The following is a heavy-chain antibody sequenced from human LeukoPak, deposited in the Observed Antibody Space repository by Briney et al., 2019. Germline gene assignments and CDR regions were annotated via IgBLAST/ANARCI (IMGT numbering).Heavy chain of an antibody. V-gene: IGHV3-23*01. J-gene: IGHJ4*02. Sequence: GGSLGLSCAASGFTFSSYAMSWVRQVPGKGLEWASDISGSGSSTYSAGSVKGRFTISRDNSKNTLYLQMYSLRAEDTAVYYCAKESPSAYSYYFDYWGQGTLVTVSS. CDR3: AKESPSAYSYYFDY. D-gene: IGHD4/OR15-4a*01. CDR1: GFTFSSYA. CDR2: ISGSGSST.